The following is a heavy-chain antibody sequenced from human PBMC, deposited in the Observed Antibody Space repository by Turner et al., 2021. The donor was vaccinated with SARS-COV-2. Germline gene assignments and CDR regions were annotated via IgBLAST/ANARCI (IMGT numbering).Heavy chain of an antibody. CDR1: GGSFSGYY. V-gene: IGHV4-34*02. CDR3: AKGDDSRKSGLL. J-gene: IGHJ4*02. Sequence: QVQLQQWGAGLLKPSETLSLTCAVYGGSFSGYYWTWIRQPPEKGLEWIGEIHPSGTTYHNPSLKGRVTMSVDTSKNQFYLKVISVTAADTAVYYCAKGDDSRKSGLLWGQGTLVTVSS. CDR2: IHPSGTT. D-gene: IGHD2-15*01.